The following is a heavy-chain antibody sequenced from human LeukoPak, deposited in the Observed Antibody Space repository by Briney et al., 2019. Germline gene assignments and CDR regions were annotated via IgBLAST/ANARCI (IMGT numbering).Heavy chain of an antibody. V-gene: IGHV3-23*01. CDR1: GFTFSSYA. CDR2: ICGSGSST. D-gene: IGHD7-27*01. CDR3: AKRLSNWGSVDS. J-gene: IGHJ4*02. Sequence: GGSLRLSCAASGFTFSSYAMSWVRQAPGEGLEWVSGICGSGSSTYYADSVKGRFTISRDNSKNTLYLQMNSLRAEDTAVYYCAKRLSNWGSVDSWGQGTLVTVSS.